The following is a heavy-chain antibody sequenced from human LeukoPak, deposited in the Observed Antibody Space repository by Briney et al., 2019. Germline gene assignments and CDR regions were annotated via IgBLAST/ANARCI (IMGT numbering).Heavy chain of an antibody. Sequence: GASVKVSCKASGYTFTSYGISWVRQAPGQGLEWMGWISAYNGNTNYAQKLQGRVTMTTDTSTSTAYMELRSLRSDDTAVYYCARGKGAYISGCDFNPIDYWGQGTLVTVSS. CDR2: ISAYNGNT. D-gene: IGHD5-12*01. CDR3: ARGKGAYISGCDFNPIDY. J-gene: IGHJ4*02. CDR1: GYTFTSYG. V-gene: IGHV1-18*01.